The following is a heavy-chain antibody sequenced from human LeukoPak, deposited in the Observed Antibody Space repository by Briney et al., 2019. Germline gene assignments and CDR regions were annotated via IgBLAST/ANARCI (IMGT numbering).Heavy chain of an antibody. CDR3: AKGAKRLGYCSGGTCYSNYDYYYMDV. Sequence: GGSLRLSCAASGFTFSSYGMHWVRQAPGKGLEWVAFIRYDGSKKYYADSVKGRFTISRDNSKNTLYLQMNSLRAKDTAVYYCAKGAKRLGYCSGGTCYSNYDYYYMDVWGKGTTVTISS. D-gene: IGHD2-15*01. CDR1: GFTFSSYG. CDR2: IRYDGSKK. V-gene: IGHV3-30*02. J-gene: IGHJ6*03.